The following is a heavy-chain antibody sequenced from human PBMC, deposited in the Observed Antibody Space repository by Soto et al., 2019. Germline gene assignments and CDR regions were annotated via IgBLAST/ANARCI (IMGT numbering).Heavy chain of an antibody. V-gene: IGHV3-48*02. CDR2: ISSSSSTI. Sequence: GGSLRLPCAASGFTFSSHSMNWVRQAPGKGLEWVSYISSSSSTIYYADSVKGRFTISRDNAKNSLYLQMNSLRDEDTAVYYCARGIRTAFHAFDIWGQGTMVTVSS. CDR3: ARGIRTAFHAFDI. D-gene: IGHD1-20*01. J-gene: IGHJ3*02. CDR1: GFTFSSHS.